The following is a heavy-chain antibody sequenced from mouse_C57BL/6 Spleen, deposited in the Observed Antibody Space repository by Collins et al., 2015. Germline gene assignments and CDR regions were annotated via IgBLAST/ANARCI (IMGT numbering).Heavy chain of an antibody. Sequence: YISSGGDYIYCADTVKGRFTISRDNARNTLYLQMSSLKSEDTAMYYCTRALDAMDYWGQGTSVTVSS. V-gene: IGHV5-9-1*02. CDR3: TRALDAMDY. CDR2: ISSGGDYI. J-gene: IGHJ4*01.